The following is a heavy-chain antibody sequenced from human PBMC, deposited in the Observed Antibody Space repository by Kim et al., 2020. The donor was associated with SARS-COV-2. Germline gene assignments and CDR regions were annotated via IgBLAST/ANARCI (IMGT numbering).Heavy chain of an antibody. CDR1: GFTFSSYG. V-gene: IGHV3-23*01. J-gene: IGHJ5*02. D-gene: IGHD4-4*01. CDR2: ITRSEGGT. CDR3: GRSNSVVAAGQVDL. Sequence: GGSLRLSCAASGFTFSSYGMSWVRQAPGKGLEWVATITRSEGGTYYVDSVEGRFTISRDNSKNSLYLQMNNLRAEDTAVYYCGRSNSVVAAGQVDLWGPG.